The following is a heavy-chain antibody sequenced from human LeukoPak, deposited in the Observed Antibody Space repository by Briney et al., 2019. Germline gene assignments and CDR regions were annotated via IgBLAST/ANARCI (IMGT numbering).Heavy chain of an antibody. Sequence: SETLSLTCTVSGGSISSYCWSWIRQPAGKGLEWIGRIYTSGSTNYNPSLKSRVTMSVDTSKNQFSLKLSSVTAADTAVYYCARDGSFSSSWYPLDYWGQGTLVTVSS. D-gene: IGHD6-13*01. CDR2: IYTSGST. CDR1: GGSISSYC. V-gene: IGHV4-4*07. CDR3: ARDGSFSSSWYPLDY. J-gene: IGHJ4*02.